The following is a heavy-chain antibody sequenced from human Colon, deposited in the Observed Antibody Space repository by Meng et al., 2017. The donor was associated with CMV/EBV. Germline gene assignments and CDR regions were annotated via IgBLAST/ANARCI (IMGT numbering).Heavy chain of an antibody. CDR3: ARDGVIGPFDF. V-gene: IGHV3-23*01. CDR1: GFTFNSSA. CDR2: ISGRGALT. D-gene: IGHD3-16*02. Sequence: ESRRWESGGAGVKLGGSLSLPCVAPGFTFNSSAMCWVRQVQGKVLEWVATISGRGALTYYVDSLQGRFSISRDNSKNTLFLQMDSVRAEDTAVFYCARDGVIGPFDFWGQRTLVTVSS. J-gene: IGHJ4*02.